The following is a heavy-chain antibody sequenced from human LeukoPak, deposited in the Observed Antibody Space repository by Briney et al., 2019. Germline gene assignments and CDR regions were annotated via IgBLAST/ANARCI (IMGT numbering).Heavy chain of an antibody. D-gene: IGHD2-15*01. CDR1: GGSISSSNYY. V-gene: IGHV4-39*01. CDR3: ARLLGDCSGGSCYFFDY. Sequence: PSETLSLTCTVSGGSISSSNYYWGWIRQPPGKGLEWIGNIYYSGSTYYNPSLKSRVAISVDTSKNQLPLKLSSVTAADTAVYYCARLLGDCSGGSCYFFDYWGQGTLVTVSS. J-gene: IGHJ4*02. CDR2: IYYSGST.